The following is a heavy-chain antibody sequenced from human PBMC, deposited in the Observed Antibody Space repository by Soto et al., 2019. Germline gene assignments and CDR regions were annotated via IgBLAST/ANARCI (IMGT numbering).Heavy chain of an antibody. Sequence: QVQLVESGGGVVQPGRSLSLSCAASGFTFSSNAMHWVRRAPGKGLEWVAVISYDGSNKYYVDSVKGRFTISRDNSKNTLYLQMNSLRPEDTAVYYCARDRVVAGTGEFDNWGPGTLVTVSS. V-gene: IGHV3-30-3*01. CDR3: ARDRVVAGTGEFDN. D-gene: IGHD6-19*01. CDR2: ISYDGSNK. J-gene: IGHJ4*02. CDR1: GFTFSSNA.